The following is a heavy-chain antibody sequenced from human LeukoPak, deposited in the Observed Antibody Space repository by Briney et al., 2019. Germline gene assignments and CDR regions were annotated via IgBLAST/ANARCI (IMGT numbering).Heavy chain of an antibody. Sequence: GASVKASCKASGYTFTSYGISWVRQAPGQGLEWMGWISACNGNTNYAQKLQGRVTMTTDTSTSTAYMELRSLRPDVTAVYYCARWADSSSTSCYNEGAFDIWGQGTMVTVSS. D-gene: IGHD2-2*02. CDR2: ISACNGNT. CDR3: ARWADSSSTSCYNEGAFDI. CDR1: GYTFTSYG. V-gene: IGHV1-18*01. J-gene: IGHJ3*02.